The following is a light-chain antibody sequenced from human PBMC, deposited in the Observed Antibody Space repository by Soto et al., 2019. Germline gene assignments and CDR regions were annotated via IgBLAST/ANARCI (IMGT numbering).Light chain of an antibody. CDR2: GAS. J-gene: IGKJ2*01. CDR1: QGVSRR. CDR3: QQSDSLPYT. V-gene: IGKV1-12*01. Sequence: DIQMTQSPSFVSAFVGDRVTITCRASQGVSRRLVWYQQKPGKAPNLLIYGASSLESGVPSRFSGSGSGTEFTLTISSLQPEDSATYYCQQSDSLPYTFGQGTKLEIK.